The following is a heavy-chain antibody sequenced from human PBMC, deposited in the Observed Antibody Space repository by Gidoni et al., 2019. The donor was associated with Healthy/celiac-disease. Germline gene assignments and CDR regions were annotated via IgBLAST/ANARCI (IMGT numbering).Heavy chain of an antibody. CDR1: GFTFDDYA. D-gene: IGHD3-3*01. Sequence: EVQLVESGGGLVHPGRSLRLSCAASGFTFDDYAMHWVRQAPGKGLEWVSGSSWNSGSIGYADSVKGRFTISRDNAKNSLYLQMNSLRAEDTALYYCAKASLEWLYRAPFDYWGQGTLVTVSS. CDR2: SSWNSGSI. CDR3: AKASLEWLYRAPFDY. V-gene: IGHV3-9*01. J-gene: IGHJ4*02.